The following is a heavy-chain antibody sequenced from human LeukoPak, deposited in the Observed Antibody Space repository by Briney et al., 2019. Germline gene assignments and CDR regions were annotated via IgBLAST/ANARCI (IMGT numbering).Heavy chain of an antibody. Sequence: SETLSLTCTVSGGSISSYYWGWIRQPPGKGLEWIGYIYYSGSTNYNPSLKSRVTISVDTSKNQLSLKLSSVTAADTAVYYCARYGVDRDDFWSGYRYNGFDPWGQGTLVTVSS. J-gene: IGHJ5*02. CDR1: GGSISSYY. V-gene: IGHV4-59*08. CDR3: ARYGVDRDDFWSGYRYNGFDP. D-gene: IGHD3-3*01. CDR2: IYYSGST.